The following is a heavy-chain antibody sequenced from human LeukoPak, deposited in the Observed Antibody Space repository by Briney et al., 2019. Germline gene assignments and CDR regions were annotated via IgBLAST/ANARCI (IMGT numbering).Heavy chain of an antibody. CDR2: IRYDGSNK. V-gene: IGHV3-30*02. D-gene: IGHD4-17*01. J-gene: IGHJ4*02. Sequence: GGSLRLSCAASGFTFSSYGMHWVRQAPGKGLEWVAFIRYDGSNKYYADSVKGRFTISRDNSKNTLYLQMNSLRAEDTAVYYCAKDRVVDYGDYRIDYWGQGTLVTVSS. CDR1: GFTFSSYG. CDR3: AKDRVVDYGDYRIDY.